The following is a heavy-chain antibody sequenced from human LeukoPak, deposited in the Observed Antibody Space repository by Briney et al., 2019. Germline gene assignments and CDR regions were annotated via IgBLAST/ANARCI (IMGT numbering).Heavy chain of an antibody. CDR2: ISWNGGTI. V-gene: IGHV3-9*01. D-gene: IGHD3-10*01. CDR3: AKDWSNYGSGSNYYFDY. Sequence: GGSLRLSCAASGFTFDGYAVHWVRQAPGKGLEWVSGISWNGGTIGYADSVKGRFTISRDNAKNSLYLQMDSLRAEDTALYYCAKDWSNYGSGSNYYFDYWGQGTLVTVSS. J-gene: IGHJ4*02. CDR1: GFTFDGYA.